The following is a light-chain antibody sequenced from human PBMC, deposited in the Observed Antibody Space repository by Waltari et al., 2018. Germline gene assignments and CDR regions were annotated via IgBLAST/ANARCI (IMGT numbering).Light chain of an antibody. V-gene: IGKV1-6*01. J-gene: IGKJ3*01. CDR3: QHYYDNPFT. CDR1: QNIYSN. Sequence: IQMTQSPSALSASVGDRVTISCRASQNIYSNLAWYQQKPGKAPKLLIYAASSLQSGFPSRFSGSGSGTDFTLTISSLQPEDSAAYYCQHYYDNPFTFGPGTKLDIK. CDR2: AAS.